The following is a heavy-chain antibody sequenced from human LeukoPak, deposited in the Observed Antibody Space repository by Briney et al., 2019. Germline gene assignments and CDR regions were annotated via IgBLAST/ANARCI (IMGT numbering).Heavy chain of an antibody. Sequence: SVKVSCKASGGTFSSYAISLVRQPPGQGLEWMGGIIPIFGTANYEKKFQGRVTITADESTSTAYMELSSLRSEDTAVYYCARDRIAAAGTRWFDPWGQGTLVTVSS. CDR3: ARDRIAAAGTRWFDP. D-gene: IGHD6-13*01. J-gene: IGHJ5*02. CDR2: IIPIFGTA. CDR1: GGTFSSYA. V-gene: IGHV1-69*13.